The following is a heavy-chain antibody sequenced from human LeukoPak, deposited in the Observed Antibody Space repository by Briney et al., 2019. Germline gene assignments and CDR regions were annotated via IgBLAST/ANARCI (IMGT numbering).Heavy chain of an antibody. J-gene: IGHJ6*03. D-gene: IGHD6-13*01. CDR1: GGSFSGYY. CDR2: INHSGST. Sequence: SETLSLTCAVYGGSFSGYYWRWIRQPPGKGLEWIGEINHSGSTNYNPSLKSRVTISVDTSKNQFSLKLSSVTAADTAVYYCARGGWSSSWDVGYYMDVWGKGTTVTVSS. V-gene: IGHV4-34*01. CDR3: ARGGWSSSWDVGYYMDV.